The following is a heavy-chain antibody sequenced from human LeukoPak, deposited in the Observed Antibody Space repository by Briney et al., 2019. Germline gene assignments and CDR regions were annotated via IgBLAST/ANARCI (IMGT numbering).Heavy chain of an antibody. CDR1: GFTFSTYW. V-gene: IGHV3-7*01. D-gene: IGHD6-19*01. Sequence: GGSLRLSCAASGFTFSTYWMSWVRQAPGKGLEWVANIKEDGSGKYYVDSVKGRFTISRDNAKKSLYLQMNSLRAEDTAFYYRARGGYRSGWYAYWGQGTLVTVSS. J-gene: IGHJ4*02. CDR3: ARGGYRSGWYAY. CDR2: IKEDGSGK.